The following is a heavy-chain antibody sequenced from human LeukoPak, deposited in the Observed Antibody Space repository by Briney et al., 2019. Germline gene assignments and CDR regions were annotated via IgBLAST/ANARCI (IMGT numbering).Heavy chain of an antibody. D-gene: IGHD4-17*01. CDR1: GYTFTSYY. J-gene: IGHJ4*02. V-gene: IGHV1-18*04. CDR2: ISAYNGNT. CDR3: ARTNDYGDKAFDY. Sequence: GASVKVSCKASGYTFTSYYMHWVRQAPGQGLEWMGWISAYNGNTNYAQKLQGRVTMTTDTSTSTAYMELRSLRSDDTAVYYCARTNDYGDKAFDYWGQGTLVTVSS.